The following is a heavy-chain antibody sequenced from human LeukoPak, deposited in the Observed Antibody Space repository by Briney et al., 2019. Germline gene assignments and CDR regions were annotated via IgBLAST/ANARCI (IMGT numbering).Heavy chain of an antibody. CDR3: ARTYGSSGLGYFDL. D-gene: IGHD6-13*01. J-gene: IGHJ2*01. CDR1: GGSISSYY. Sequence: SETLSLTCTVSGGSISSYYWSWIRQPPGKGLEWIGYISYSGSTNYNPSLKSRVTISVDTSRNQFSLKLSSVTAADTAVYYCARTYGSSGLGYFDLWGRGTLVTVSS. CDR2: ISYSGST. V-gene: IGHV4-59*01.